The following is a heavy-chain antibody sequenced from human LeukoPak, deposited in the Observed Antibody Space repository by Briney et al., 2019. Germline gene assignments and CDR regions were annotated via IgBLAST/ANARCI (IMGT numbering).Heavy chain of an antibody. D-gene: IGHD4-11*01. CDR1: GGSFSGYS. CDR2: INHSVST. Sequence: SSETLSLTCAVYGGSFSGYSWSWISQPPGKGLEWIGEINHSVSTNYNPSLKSRVTISVDTSKNQFSLKLTSVTAADTAVYYCARVARWIYSNYGVWFDPWGQGTLVTVSS. J-gene: IGHJ5*02. CDR3: ARVARWIYSNYGVWFDP. V-gene: IGHV4-34*01.